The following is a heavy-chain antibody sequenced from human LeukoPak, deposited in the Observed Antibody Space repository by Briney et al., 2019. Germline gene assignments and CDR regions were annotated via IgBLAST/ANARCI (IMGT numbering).Heavy chain of an antibody. V-gene: IGHV1-2*02. D-gene: IGHD2-2*01. CDR2: INPNSGDT. J-gene: IGHJ4*02. CDR3: AREEGFCRSTSCSAPFDY. Sequence: GASVKDSCKASGYTFTGYYMHWVRQAPGQGLEWMGWINPNSGDTIYAQKFQGRVTMTRDTSISTAYMELRRLRSDDTAVYYCAREEGFCRSTSCSAPFDYWGQGTLVIVSS. CDR1: GYTFTGYY.